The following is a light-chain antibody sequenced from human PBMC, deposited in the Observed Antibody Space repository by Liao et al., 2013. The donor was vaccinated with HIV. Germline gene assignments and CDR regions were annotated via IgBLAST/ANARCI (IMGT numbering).Light chain of an antibody. CDR1: KLGDKY. J-gene: IGLJ3*02. V-gene: IGLV3-1*01. Sequence: SYELTQPPSVSVSPGQTASITCSGDKLGDKYACWYQQKPGQSPVLVIYQDSKRPSGIPERFSGSNSGNTATLTISGTQAMDEADYYCQVWDSSSDPWVFGGGTKLTVL. CDR3: QVWDSSSDPWV. CDR2: QDS.